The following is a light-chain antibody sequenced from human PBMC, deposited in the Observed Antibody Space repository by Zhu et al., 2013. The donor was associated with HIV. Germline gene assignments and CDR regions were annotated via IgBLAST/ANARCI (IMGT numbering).Light chain of an antibody. CDR1: KLGDKY. J-gene: IGLJ2*01. CDR2: QDD. CDR3: QAWDSRTAV. Sequence: SYELTQPPSVSVSPGQTASITCSGDKLGDKYVCWYQQKPGQSPVLVIFQDDKRPSGIPERFSGSNSGNTATLTISGTQAMDEADYYCQAWDSRTAVFGGGTKLTVL. V-gene: IGLV3-1*01.